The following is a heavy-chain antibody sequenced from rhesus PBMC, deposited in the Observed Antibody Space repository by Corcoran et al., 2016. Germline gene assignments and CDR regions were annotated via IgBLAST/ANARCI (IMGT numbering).Heavy chain of an antibody. CDR3: ARDQSTGWSIGY. Sequence: QVQLQESGPGLVKPSETLSLTCAVSGGSIGGYYWSWIRQAPGKGLEWIGNIDGNIAGTNYNPSLKSRVTISKDASKNQFSLKLSSVTAADTAVYYCARDQSTGWSIGYWGQGVLVTVSS. CDR2: IDGNIAGT. V-gene: IGHV4-81*01. CDR1: GGSIGGYY. J-gene: IGHJ4*01. D-gene: IGHD6S26*01.